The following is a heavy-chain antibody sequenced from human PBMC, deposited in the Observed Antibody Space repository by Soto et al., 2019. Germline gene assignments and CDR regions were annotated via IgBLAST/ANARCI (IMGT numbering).Heavy chain of an antibody. CDR2: IIPLHGVT. Sequence: SVKVSCKASGGTFSPYTINWVRQAPGQGLEWMGRIIPLHGVTNYAQKFQARVTITADKSTSTAYMELSGLRFEDTAMYYCTRDWEITVSTWSFGGFWGRGTLVTVSS. J-gene: IGHJ4*02. CDR3: TRDWEITVSTWSFGGF. D-gene: IGHD3-10*01. CDR1: GGTFSPYT. V-gene: IGHV1-69*04.